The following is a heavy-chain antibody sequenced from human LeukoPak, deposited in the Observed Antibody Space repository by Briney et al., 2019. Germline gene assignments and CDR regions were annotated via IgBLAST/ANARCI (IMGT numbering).Heavy chain of an antibody. CDR1: GGSISSYY. CDR2: IYYSGST. D-gene: IGHD1-26*01. J-gene: IGHJ3*02. Sequence: SETLSLTCTVSGGSISSYYWSWIRQPPGKGLEWIGYIYYSGSTNYNPSLKSRVTISVDTSKNQFSLKLSSVTAADTAVYYCARVAPRSYYTAFDIWGQGTMVTVSS. V-gene: IGHV4-59*01. CDR3: ARVAPRSYYTAFDI.